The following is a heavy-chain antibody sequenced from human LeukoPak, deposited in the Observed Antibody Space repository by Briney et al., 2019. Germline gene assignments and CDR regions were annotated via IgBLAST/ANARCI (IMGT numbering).Heavy chain of an antibody. CDR2: DSGRT. V-gene: IGHV4-59*12. CDR1: GGSIGHFH. CDR3: ARDDMAVADAGYRWFDP. D-gene: IGHD6-19*01. Sequence: SETLSLTCTVSGGSIGHFHWSWIRQPPGKGLEWIGSDSGRTNYNPSLKSRVTISVDTSKNQLSLKVNYVTAADTAVYYCARDDMAVADAGYRWFDPWGQGILVTVSS. J-gene: IGHJ5*02.